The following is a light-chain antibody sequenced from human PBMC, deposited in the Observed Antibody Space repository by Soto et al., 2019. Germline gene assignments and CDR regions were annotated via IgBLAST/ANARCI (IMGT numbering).Light chain of an antibody. V-gene: IGLV2-11*01. Sequence: QSVLTQPRSVSGSPGQSVTISCTGTSSDVGGYNYVSWYQQHPGKAPKLMIYDVSKRPSGVPDRFSGSKSGNTASLTISGLQAGDEADYYCCSYAGSYTPSYVFANGKKVIV. CDR1: SSDVGGYNY. CDR3: CSYAGSYTPSYV. J-gene: IGLJ1*01. CDR2: DVS.